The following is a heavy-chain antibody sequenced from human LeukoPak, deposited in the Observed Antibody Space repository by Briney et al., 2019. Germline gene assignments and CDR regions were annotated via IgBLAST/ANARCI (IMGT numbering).Heavy chain of an antibody. CDR2: ISSSSSSYI. J-gene: IGHJ4*02. D-gene: IGHD6-19*01. CDR1: GFTFSSYS. V-gene: IGHV3-21*01. CDR3: ARLSSGWHGAVDY. Sequence: PGGSLRLSCAASGFTFSSYSMNWVRQAPGKGLEWVSSISSSSSSYIYYADSVKGRFTISRDNAKNSLYLQMNSLRAEDTAVYYCARLSSGWHGAVDYWGQGTLVTVSS.